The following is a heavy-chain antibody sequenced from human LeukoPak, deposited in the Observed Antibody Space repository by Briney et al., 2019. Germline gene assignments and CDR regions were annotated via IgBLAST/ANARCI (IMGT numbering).Heavy chain of an antibody. CDR2: INPKRGGT. V-gene: IGHV1-2*06. J-gene: IGHJ3*02. Sequence: ASVKVSCKASGYTFTGYYMHWVRQAPGQGLEWMGRINPKRGGTNYAQKFQGRLTMTRDTSISTAYVELSRLRSDDTAVYYCAITADYGDYGDAFDIWGQGTMVTVSS. CDR3: AITADYGDYGDAFDI. D-gene: IGHD4-17*01. CDR1: GYTFTGYY.